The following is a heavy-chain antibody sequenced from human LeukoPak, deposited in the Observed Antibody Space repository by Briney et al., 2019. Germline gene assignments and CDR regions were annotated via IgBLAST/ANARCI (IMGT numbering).Heavy chain of an antibody. CDR2: IYYSGST. D-gene: IGHD6-19*01. V-gene: IGHV4-39*01. CDR1: GGSISSSSYY. J-gene: IGHJ5*01. CDR3: ARGSSGWHEVNWIDP. Sequence: SETLSLTCTVSGGSISSSSYYWGWIRQPPGKGLEWIGSIYYSGSTYYNPSLKSRFTISVDTSKNQFSLKLSSVTAADTAVYYCARGSSGWHEVNWIDPWGQGSPLTVSS.